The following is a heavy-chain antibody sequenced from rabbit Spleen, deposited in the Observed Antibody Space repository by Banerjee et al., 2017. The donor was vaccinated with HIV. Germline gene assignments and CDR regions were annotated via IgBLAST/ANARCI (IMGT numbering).Heavy chain of an antibody. D-gene: IGHD4-1*01. CDR1: RFDFSTYS. Sequence: QLVESGGGLVQPGGSLKLSCKASRFDFSTYSMSWVRQAPGKGLEWIGYIVPIFGVTYYANWVNDRFTISSHNAQNTLYLQLNSLTAADTATYFCVRLVPGVSDNLWGPGTLVTVS. J-gene: IGHJ4*01. CDR2: IVPIFGVT. CDR3: VRLVPGVSDNL. V-gene: IGHV1S7*01.